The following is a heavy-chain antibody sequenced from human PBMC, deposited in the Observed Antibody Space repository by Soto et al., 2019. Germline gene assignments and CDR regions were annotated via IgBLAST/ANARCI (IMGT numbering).Heavy chain of an antibody. CDR1: CGSISSYY. Sequence: SETLSLTCTVSCGSISSYYWSWIRQPPGKGLEWIGYIYYSGSTNYNPSLKSRVTISVDTSKNQYSLKLSSVTAADTAVYYCARGGTSYTVPAAFNAFDIWGQGTMVT. J-gene: IGHJ3*02. D-gene: IGHD2-2*01. CDR2: IYYSGST. CDR3: ARGGTSYTVPAAFNAFDI. V-gene: IGHV4-59*01.